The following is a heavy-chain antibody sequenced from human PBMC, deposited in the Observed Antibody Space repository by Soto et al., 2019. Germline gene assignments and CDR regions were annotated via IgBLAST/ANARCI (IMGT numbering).Heavy chain of an antibody. J-gene: IGHJ4*02. CDR3: ARNPRPTYGDYADY. CDR1: GFSFSSYG. Sequence: QVQLVESAGGVVQPGTSLRLSCAASGFSFSSYGMHWVRQAPGKGLEWVAVVWYDGSNKYYADSVKGRFTISRDNSKNTMYLQMNSLRAEDTAVYYCARNPRPTYGDYADYWGQGTLVTVSS. V-gene: IGHV3-33*01. CDR2: VWYDGSNK. D-gene: IGHD4-17*01.